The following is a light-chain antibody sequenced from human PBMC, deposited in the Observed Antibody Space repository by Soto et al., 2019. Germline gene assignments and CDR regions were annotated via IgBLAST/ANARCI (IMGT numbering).Light chain of an antibody. CDR1: QSVSSN. J-gene: IGKJ5*01. CDR3: QQYNNWPPIT. V-gene: IGKV3D-15*01. Sequence: EIVMTQSPATLSVSPGERATLPCLASQSVSSNLAWYQQKPGQAPRLLIYDASTRATGIPARFSGSGSGTEFILTISSLQSEDFGVYYCQQYNNWPPITFGQGTRLEIK. CDR2: DAS.